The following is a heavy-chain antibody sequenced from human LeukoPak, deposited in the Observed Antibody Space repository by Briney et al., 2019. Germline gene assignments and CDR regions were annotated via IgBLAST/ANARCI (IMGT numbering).Heavy chain of an antibody. CDR2: ISSSSSYI. CDR1: GFTFSSYS. V-gene: IGHV3-21*01. CDR3: AREPRGLYGMDV. Sequence: KAGGSLRLSCAASGFTFSSYSMNWVRQAPGKGLEWVSSISSSSSYIYYADSVKGRFTISRDNAKNSLYLQMNSLRTEDTAVYYCAREPRGLYGMDVWGQGTTVTVSS. J-gene: IGHJ6*02.